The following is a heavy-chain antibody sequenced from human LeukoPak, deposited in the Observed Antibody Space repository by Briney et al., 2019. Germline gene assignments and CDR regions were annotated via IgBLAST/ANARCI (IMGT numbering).Heavy chain of an antibody. Sequence: SVKVSCKASGYNFFTYGITWVRQAPGQGLEWMGGIIPIFGTANYAQKFQGRVTITADESTSTAYMELSSLRSEDTAVYYCARGLSSTSRGYFQHWGQGTLVTVSS. CDR1: GYNFFTYG. D-gene: IGHD2-2*01. CDR3: ARGLSSTSRGYFQH. CDR2: IIPIFGTA. V-gene: IGHV1-69*13. J-gene: IGHJ1*01.